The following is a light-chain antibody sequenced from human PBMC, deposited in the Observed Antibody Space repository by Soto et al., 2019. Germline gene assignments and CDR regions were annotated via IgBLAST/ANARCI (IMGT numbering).Light chain of an antibody. J-gene: IGKJ3*01. CDR1: QSVSSKY. V-gene: IGKV3-20*01. CDR2: RTS. CDR3: QQYGSSRFT. Sequence: IVMRQSPGTLSLSPGARATLSCRATQSVSSKYFALYRQKPGQAPRVLIYRTSIRASGVPERFSGGGSGTDFTLPITRLEPEDFAVYYCQQYGSSRFTFGPGT.